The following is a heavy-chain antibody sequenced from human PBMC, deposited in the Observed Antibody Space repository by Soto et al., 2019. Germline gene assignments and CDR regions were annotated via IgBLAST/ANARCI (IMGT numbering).Heavy chain of an antibody. V-gene: IGHV4-30-2*01. CDR1: GGSISSGGYS. J-gene: IGHJ6*02. D-gene: IGHD4-17*01. Sequence: PSETLSLTCAVSGGSISSGGYSWSWIRQPPGKGLEWIGYIYHSGSTYYNPSLKSRVTISVDRSKNQFSLKLSSVTAADTAVYYCARGPLYGYYYYGMDVWGQGTTVTVSS. CDR3: ARGPLYGYYYYGMDV. CDR2: IYHSGST.